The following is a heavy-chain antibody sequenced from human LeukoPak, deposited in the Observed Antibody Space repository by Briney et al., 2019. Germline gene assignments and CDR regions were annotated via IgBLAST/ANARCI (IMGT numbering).Heavy chain of an antibody. CDR2: ITTSSSYR. CDR1: GFTFSSYW. CDR3: ARERRGRGYWYFDL. D-gene: IGHD3-10*01. V-gene: IGHV3-21*05. J-gene: IGHJ2*01. Sequence: PGGSLRLSCAASGFTFSSYWVHWVRQAPGKGLEWVSYITTSSSYRKYADSVQGRFTISRDNAENSLYLQMNSLRVEDTAVYYCARERRGRGYWYFDLWGRGTLVTVSS.